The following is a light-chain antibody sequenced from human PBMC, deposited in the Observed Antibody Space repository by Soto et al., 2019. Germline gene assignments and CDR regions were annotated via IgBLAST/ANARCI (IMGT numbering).Light chain of an antibody. V-gene: IGKV3-20*01. CDR3: QVFGNSRT. Sequence: VLTQSPGTLSLSPGARATLSCRASQTISSAYLAWYQQRPGQAPRLLIYAGSRRATGIPDRFIGRGSGTDFALTITALEPDDFAVYYCQVFGNSRTFGQGTKV. CDR2: AGS. J-gene: IGKJ1*01. CDR1: QTISSAY.